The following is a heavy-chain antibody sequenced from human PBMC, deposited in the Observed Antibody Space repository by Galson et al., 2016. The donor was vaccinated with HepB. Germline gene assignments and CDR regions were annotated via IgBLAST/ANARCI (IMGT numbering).Heavy chain of an antibody. J-gene: IGHJ3*02. D-gene: IGHD3-10*01. CDR2: INPISGAT. V-gene: IGHV1-2*02. Sequence: VKVSCKASGYTFAGYYMHWVRQAPGQGLEWMGWINPISGATNSVQKFQGRVTLTRDTSISTAYMELSRLRSDDTAVYYCAREPRVNGEDSFDIWGQGTMVTVSS. CDR3: AREPRVNGEDSFDI. CDR1: GYTFAGYY.